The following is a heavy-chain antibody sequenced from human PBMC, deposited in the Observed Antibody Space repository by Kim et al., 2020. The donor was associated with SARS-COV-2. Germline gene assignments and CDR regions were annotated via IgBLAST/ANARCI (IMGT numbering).Heavy chain of an antibody. J-gene: IGHJ6*02. CDR2: INTNTGNP. V-gene: IGHV7-4-1*02. CDR1: GYTFTSYA. CDR3: AREYSGYDYPYYYGMDV. Sequence: ASVKVSCKASGYTFTSYAMNWVRQAPGQGLEWMGWINTNTGNPTYAQGFTGRFVFSLDTSVSTAYLQISSLTAEDTAVYYCAREYSGYDYPYYYGMDVWGQGTTVTVSS. D-gene: IGHD5-12*01.